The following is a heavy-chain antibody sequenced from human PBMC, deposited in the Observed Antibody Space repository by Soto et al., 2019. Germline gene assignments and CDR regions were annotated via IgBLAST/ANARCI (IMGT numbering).Heavy chain of an antibody. CDR2: INTSGGST. D-gene: IGHD3-22*01. Sequence: ASVKVSCKASGYTFTNYYMHWVRQAPGPGLEWIGIINTSGGSTSYAQKFQSRVTMTRDTSTSTVYMELSSLRSEDTAVYYCARDRYYDAGGAFDIWGQGTMVTVSS. CDR3: ARDRYYDAGGAFDI. V-gene: IGHV1-46*01. J-gene: IGHJ3*02. CDR1: GYTFTNYY.